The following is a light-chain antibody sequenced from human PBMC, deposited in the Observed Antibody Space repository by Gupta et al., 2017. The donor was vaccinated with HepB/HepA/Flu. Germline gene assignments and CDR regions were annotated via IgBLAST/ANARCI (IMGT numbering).Light chain of an antibody. V-gene: IGLV1-47*01. CDR1: RSNIGLNY. Sequence: QSVLTQPPSVSGTPGQRVTISCSGSRSNIGLNYVYWYQQLPGGAPKLRSFRNDQRPSGVPERCSFSNSGTSDEPAINSLRSEDEADYDCPAWDDSLTTCGVFGGGTKVTVL. CDR3: PAWDDSLTTCGV. J-gene: IGLJ3*02. CDR2: RND.